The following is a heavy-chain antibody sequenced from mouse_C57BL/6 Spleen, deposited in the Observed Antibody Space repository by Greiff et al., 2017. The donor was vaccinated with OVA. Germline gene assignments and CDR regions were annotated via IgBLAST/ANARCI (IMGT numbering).Heavy chain of an antibody. CDR1: GFAFSSSW. Sequence: VQLQQSGAELVKPGASVKISCTASGFAFSSSWLNWVKQRPGKGLEWIGQIYPGDGDTNYIGKFQGKATLTADTSSSTAYMQLSSLSSENSAVYFFAREGHYYGSVCAMDYWGQGTSVTVS. V-gene: IGHV1-80*01. CDR3: AREGHYYGSVCAMDY. J-gene: IGHJ4*01. D-gene: IGHD1-1*01. CDR2: IYPGDGDT.